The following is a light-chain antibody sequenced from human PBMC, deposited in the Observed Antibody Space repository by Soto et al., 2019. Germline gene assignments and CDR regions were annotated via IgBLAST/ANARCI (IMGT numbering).Light chain of an antibody. J-gene: IGLJ1*01. CDR1: SSNIGTSS. CDR2: TTN. Sequence: QSVLTQPHSASGTPGQRVTISWSGSSSNIGTSSVHWFQQLPGTAPKLLISTTNQRPSGVPERFSGSKSGTSASLAISGLQSEDEADYYCAAWDGSLNGHVFGTGTKLTVL. V-gene: IGLV1-44*01. CDR3: AAWDGSLNGHV.